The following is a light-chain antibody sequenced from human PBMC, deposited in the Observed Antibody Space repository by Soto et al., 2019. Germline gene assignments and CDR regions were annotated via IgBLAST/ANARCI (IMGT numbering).Light chain of an antibody. V-gene: IGLV2-11*01. CDR3: CSYAGSYTVV. CDR2: DVS. Sequence: QPVLTQPRSVSGSPGQSVTISCTGTNSDVGGYNYVSWYQQHPGKAPKVMIYDVSERPSGVPDRFSGSKSGNTASLTISGLQAEDEADYYCCSYAGSYTVVFGGGTKVTVL. CDR1: NSDVGGYNY. J-gene: IGLJ2*01.